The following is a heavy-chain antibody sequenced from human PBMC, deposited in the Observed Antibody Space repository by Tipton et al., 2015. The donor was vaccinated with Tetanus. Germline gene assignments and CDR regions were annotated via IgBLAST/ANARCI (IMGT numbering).Heavy chain of an antibody. Sequence: SLRISCAASGFPFSSDAMTWVRQAPGKGLEWVSAISPTGDETYYADSVKGRFTISRDNSKNTLILQMNSLRAEDTAVYFCAKFLVVITQGYYHTMDVWGQGATVTVSS. CDR1: GFPFSSDA. CDR2: ISPTGDET. J-gene: IGHJ6*02. V-gene: IGHV3-23*01. CDR3: AKFLVVITQGYYHTMDV. D-gene: IGHD3-9*01.